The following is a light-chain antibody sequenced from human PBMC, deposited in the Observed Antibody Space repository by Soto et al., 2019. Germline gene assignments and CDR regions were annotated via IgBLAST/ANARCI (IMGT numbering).Light chain of an antibody. CDR2: DSD. V-gene: IGLV1-51*01. CDR3: GAWDSSLSVVV. CDR1: SANIGNNY. J-gene: IGLJ2*01. Sequence: QSVLTQPPSVSAAPGQKVTISCSGSSANIGNNYVSWYQQLPATAPKLVIYDSDKRPSEIPDRFSASKSGTSATLDITGLQTGDEADYYCGAWDSSLSVVVFGGGTKLTVL.